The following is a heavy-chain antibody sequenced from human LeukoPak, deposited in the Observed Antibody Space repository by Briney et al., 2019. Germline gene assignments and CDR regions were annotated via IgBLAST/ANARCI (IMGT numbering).Heavy chain of an antibody. Sequence: GGSLRLSCVASVFTLDDDAMHWVRQAPGKGLEWVSLISGDGGSTYYADSVKGRFTISRDNSKNSLYLQMSRLRTEDTALYYCAKVVRSGTYYNCFDPWGQGTLVTVSS. CDR2: ISGDGGST. CDR3: AKVVRSGTYYNCFDP. V-gene: IGHV3-43*02. D-gene: IGHD1-26*01. CDR1: VFTLDDDA. J-gene: IGHJ5*02.